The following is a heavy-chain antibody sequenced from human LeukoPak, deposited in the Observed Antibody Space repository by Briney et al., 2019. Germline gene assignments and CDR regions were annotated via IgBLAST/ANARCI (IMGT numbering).Heavy chain of an antibody. V-gene: IGHV3-30*02. CDR3: AREGTSSGWYPFDY. Sequence: PRGSLTLSCAASGFTFNSYGMHWVRQAPGKGLAWVAFIRFDGSDKYYADSVKGRFTISRDNSKNTLYLQMNSLRAEDTAVYYCAREGTSSGWYPFDYWGQGTLVTVSS. CDR1: GFTFNSYG. CDR2: IRFDGSDK. J-gene: IGHJ4*02. D-gene: IGHD6-19*01.